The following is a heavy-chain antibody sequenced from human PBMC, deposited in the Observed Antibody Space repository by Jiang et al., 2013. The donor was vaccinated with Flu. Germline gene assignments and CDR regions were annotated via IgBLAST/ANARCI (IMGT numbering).Heavy chain of an antibody. D-gene: IGHD5-12*01. J-gene: IGHJ4*02. CDR2: IIPILGIA. CDR1: GGTFSSYA. CDR3: GTTPRVYSGYDLSFGY. Sequence: SGAEVKKPGSSVKVSCKASGGTFSSYAISWVRQAPGQGLEWMGRIIPILGIANYAQKFQGRVTITADKSTSTAYMELSSLRSEDTAVYYCGTTPRVYSGYDLSFGYWGQGTLVTVSS. V-gene: IGHV1-69*04.